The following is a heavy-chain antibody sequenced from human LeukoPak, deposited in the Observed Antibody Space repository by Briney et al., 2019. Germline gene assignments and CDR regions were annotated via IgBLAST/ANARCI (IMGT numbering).Heavy chain of an antibody. V-gene: IGHV3-48*03. D-gene: IGHD4-17*01. CDR2: ISSSGSTI. CDR1: GFTFSSYE. Sequence: PGGSLRLSCAASGFTFSSYEMNWVRQAPGKGLEWVSYISSSGSTIYYADSVKGRFTISRDNAKNSLYLQMNSLRAEDTAVYYCARGVRGYGDYEGPYYYMDVWGKGTTVTVS. J-gene: IGHJ6*03. CDR3: ARGVRGYGDYEGPYYYMDV.